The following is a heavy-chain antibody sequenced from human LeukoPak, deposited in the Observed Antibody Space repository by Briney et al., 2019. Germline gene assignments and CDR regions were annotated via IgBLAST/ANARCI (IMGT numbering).Heavy chain of an antibody. CDR1: GGSISSYY. V-gene: IGHV4-59*01. J-gene: IGHJ5*01. CDR2: IYYSGST. Sequence: SETLSLTCTVSGGSISSYYWSWIRQPPGKGLEWIGYIYYSGSTNYNPSLKSRVIMSVDTSKNQFSLKLSSVTAADTAVYYCASFRGSSSWIDFWGQGTLVTVSS. CDR3: ASFRGSSSWIDF. D-gene: IGHD6-13*01.